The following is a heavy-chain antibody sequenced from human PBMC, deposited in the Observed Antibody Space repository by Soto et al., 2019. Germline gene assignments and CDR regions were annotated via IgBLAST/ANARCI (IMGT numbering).Heavy chain of an antibody. CDR3: ARGNWNYYYGFDV. Sequence: GGSLRLSCAASEFTFDKYYMTWVRQAPGKGPEWVANIKPDGSEQYYVDSVKGRFTISRDNTNNSLYLQMNSLRAEDTAVYFCARGNWNYYYGFDVWGQGTTVTVSS. J-gene: IGHJ6*02. CDR1: EFTFDKYY. V-gene: IGHV3-7*01. CDR2: IKPDGSEQ. D-gene: IGHD1-20*01.